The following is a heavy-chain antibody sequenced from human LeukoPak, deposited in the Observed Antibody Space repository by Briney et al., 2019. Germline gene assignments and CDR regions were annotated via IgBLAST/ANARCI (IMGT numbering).Heavy chain of an antibody. Sequence: GGSLRLSCAASGFTFSSYAMSWVRQAPGKGLEWVSAISGSGGSTYYADSAKGRFTISRDNSKNTLYLQMNSLRAEDTAVYYCAKAPPYYYDSSGYFGYWGQGTLVTVSS. CDR2: ISGSGGST. D-gene: IGHD3-22*01. J-gene: IGHJ4*02. CDR3: AKAPPYYYDSSGYFGY. V-gene: IGHV3-23*01. CDR1: GFTFSSYA.